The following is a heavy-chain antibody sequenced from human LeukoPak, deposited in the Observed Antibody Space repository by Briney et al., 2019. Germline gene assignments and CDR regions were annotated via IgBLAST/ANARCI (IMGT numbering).Heavy chain of an antibody. CDR1: GFTFSSYG. CDR3: ARDSEQLWLRVFDY. J-gene: IGHJ4*02. CDR2: ISYDGSNK. D-gene: IGHD5-18*01. Sequence: GGSLRLSCAASGFTFSSYGMHWVRQAPGKGLEWVAVISYDGSNKYYADSVKGRFTISRDNSKNTLYLRMNSLRAEDTAVYYCARDSEQLWLRVFDYWGQGTLVTVSS. V-gene: IGHV3-30*19.